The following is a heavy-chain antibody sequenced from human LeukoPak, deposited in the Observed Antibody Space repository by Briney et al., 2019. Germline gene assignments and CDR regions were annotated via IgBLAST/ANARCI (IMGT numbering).Heavy chain of an antibody. J-gene: IGHJ4*02. CDR2: IYPGDSDT. Sequence: GESLKISCKGSGYSFTSYWIGWVRQMPGKGLEWMGIIYPGDSDTRYSPSFQGQVTISADKSISTAYLQWSSLKASDTAMYYCAGHRSFGYSSGWYIDYWGQGTLVTVSS. CDR1: GYSFTSYW. CDR3: AGHRSFGYSSGWYIDY. V-gene: IGHV5-51*01. D-gene: IGHD6-19*01.